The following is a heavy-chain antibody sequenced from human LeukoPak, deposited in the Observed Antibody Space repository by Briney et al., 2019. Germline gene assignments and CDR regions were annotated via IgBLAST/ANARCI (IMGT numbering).Heavy chain of an antibody. CDR3: ARTPTTVVTYYFGY. Sequence: SETLSLTCAVSGYSISSGYYWGWIRQPPGKGLEWIGSIYHSGSTYYNPSLKSRVTISVDTSKNQFSLKLSSVTAADTAVYYCARTPTTVVTYYFGYWGQGTLVTVSS. CDR2: IYHSGST. J-gene: IGHJ4*02. V-gene: IGHV4-38-2*01. CDR1: GYSISSGYY. D-gene: IGHD4-23*01.